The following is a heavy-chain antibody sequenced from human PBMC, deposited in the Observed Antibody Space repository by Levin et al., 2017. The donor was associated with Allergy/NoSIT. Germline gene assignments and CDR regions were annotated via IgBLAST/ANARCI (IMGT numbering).Heavy chain of an antibody. V-gene: IGHV3-66*01. Sequence: TGGSLRLSCAASGFTVSSNYMSWVRQAPGKGLEWVSVIYSGGSTYYADSVKGRFTISRDNSKNTLYLQMNSLRAEDTAVYYCARENSFYGDYGDYWGQGTLVTVSS. D-gene: IGHD4-17*01. CDR2: IYSGGST. CDR3: ARENSFYGDYGDY. J-gene: IGHJ4*02. CDR1: GFTVSSNY.